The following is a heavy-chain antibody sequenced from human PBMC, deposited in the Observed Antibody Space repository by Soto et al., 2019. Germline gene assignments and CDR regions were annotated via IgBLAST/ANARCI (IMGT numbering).Heavy chain of an antibody. CDR3: ARDVYYDSSGYLYYYGMDV. J-gene: IGHJ6*02. CDR2: IKQDGSEK. CDR1: GFTFSSYW. Sequence: GGSLRLSCAASGFTFSSYWMSWVRQAPGKGLEWVANIKQDGSEKYYVDSVKGRFTISRDNAKNSLYLQMNSLRAEDTAVYYCARDVYYDSSGYLYYYGMDVWGQGTTVTVSS. D-gene: IGHD3-22*01. V-gene: IGHV3-7*01.